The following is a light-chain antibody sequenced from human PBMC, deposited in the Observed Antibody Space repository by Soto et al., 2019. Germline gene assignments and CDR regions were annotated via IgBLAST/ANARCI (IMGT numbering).Light chain of an antibody. CDR2: DVS. Sequence: DIQMTQSPSTLSASVGSRVTITCRASQNIGGWLAWYQQKPGKAPKLLIHDVSSLQSGVPLRFSGSGSGTEFTLTISSLQPEDFASYYCQQLSTYPLTFGGGTMVDIK. J-gene: IGKJ4*01. CDR3: QQLSTYPLT. CDR1: QNIGGW. V-gene: IGKV1-5*01.